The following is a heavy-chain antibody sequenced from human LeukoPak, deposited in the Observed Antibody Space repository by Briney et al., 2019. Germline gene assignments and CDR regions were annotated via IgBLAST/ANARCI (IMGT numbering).Heavy chain of an antibody. D-gene: IGHD5-18*01. CDR3: ARDPGDGGYSYGESDAFDI. CDR2: IYTSGST. CDR1: GGSISSYY. Sequence: SETLSLTCTVSGGSISSYYWSWIRQPAGKGLEWIGRIYTSGSTNYNPSLKSRVTMSVDTSKNQFSLKLSSVTAADTAVYYCARDPGDGGYSYGESDAFDIWGQGTMVTVSS. V-gene: IGHV4-4*07. J-gene: IGHJ3*02.